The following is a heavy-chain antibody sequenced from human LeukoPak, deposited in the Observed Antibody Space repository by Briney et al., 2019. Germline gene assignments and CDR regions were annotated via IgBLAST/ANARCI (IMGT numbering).Heavy chain of an antibody. V-gene: IGHV1-46*01. J-gene: IGHJ3*02. CDR3: ARGPYYYDSSGYYYSDAFDI. Sequence: ASVKVSCKAFGYTFTSYYMHWVRQAPGQGLEWMGIINPSGGSTSYAQKFQGRVTMTRDMSTSTVYMELSSLRSEDTAVYYCARGPYYYDSSGYYYSDAFDIWGQGTMVTVSS. D-gene: IGHD3-22*01. CDR1: GYTFTSYY. CDR2: INPSGGST.